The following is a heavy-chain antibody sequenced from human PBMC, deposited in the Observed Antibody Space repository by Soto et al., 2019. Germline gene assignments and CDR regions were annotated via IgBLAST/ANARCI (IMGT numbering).Heavy chain of an antibody. J-gene: IGHJ3*02. CDR3: AKGGSNGWYEAFEI. Sequence: EVPLLESGGGLVQPGGSLRLSCAASGFTFSSYVMNWVRQAPGKGLEWVSTISGSGGSTYYADSVEGRFTFSRDNPKNTLHLLMNSLRAEDTAVYYCAKGGSNGWYEAFEIWGQGTMVTVSS. CDR1: GFTFSSYV. CDR2: ISGSGGST. V-gene: IGHV3-23*01. D-gene: IGHD6-19*01.